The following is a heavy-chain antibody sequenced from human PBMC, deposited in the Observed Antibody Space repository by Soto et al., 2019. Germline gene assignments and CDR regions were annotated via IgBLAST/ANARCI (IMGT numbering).Heavy chain of an antibody. Sequence: QVQLVQSGAEVKKPGASVKVSCQASGYTFTSYGISWVRQAPGQGLEWMGWISAYNGNTNYAQKLQGRVTMTTDTSTSTVYMELRSLRSDDTAVYYCHVLLWFGEFYGMDVWGQGTTVTVSS. CDR1: GYTFTSYG. D-gene: IGHD3-10*01. CDR3: HVLLWFGEFYGMDV. J-gene: IGHJ6*02. V-gene: IGHV1-18*01. CDR2: ISAYNGNT.